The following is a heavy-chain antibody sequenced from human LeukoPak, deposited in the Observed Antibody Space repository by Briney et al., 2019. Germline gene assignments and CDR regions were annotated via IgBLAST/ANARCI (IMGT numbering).Heavy chain of an antibody. Sequence: GGSLRLSCAASGFTFSSYSMNWVRQAPGKGLEWVSSISSSSSYIHYADSVKGRFTISRDNAKNSLYLQMNSLRAEDTAVYYCARDPLYDSSGYYQIDYWGQGTLVTVSS. V-gene: IGHV3-21*01. D-gene: IGHD3-22*01. J-gene: IGHJ4*02. CDR2: ISSSSSYI. CDR1: GFTFSSYS. CDR3: ARDPLYDSSGYYQIDY.